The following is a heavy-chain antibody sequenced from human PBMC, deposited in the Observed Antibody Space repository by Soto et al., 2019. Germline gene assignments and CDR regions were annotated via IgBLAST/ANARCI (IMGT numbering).Heavy chain of an antibody. V-gene: IGHV4-4*02. D-gene: IGHD3-9*01. Sequence: QVLLQESGPGLVQPSGTLSLSCAVSGGSISSSHFWGWVRQPPGKGLEWVGDISHSGSFNYNPSLTSRVTISIDKSKNQFSLKLNSVTSADTAVYYCARSFVWYAIDDWGQGTLVIVSS. CDR2: ISHSGSF. CDR3: ARSFVWYAIDD. J-gene: IGHJ4*02. CDR1: GGSISSSHF.